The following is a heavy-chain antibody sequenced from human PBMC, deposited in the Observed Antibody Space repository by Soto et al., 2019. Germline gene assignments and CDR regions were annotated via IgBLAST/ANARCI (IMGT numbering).Heavy chain of an antibody. CDR3: AREVGSTFRLDY. CDR1: GFTFNNYA. D-gene: IGHD1-26*01. V-gene: IGHV3-30*04. CDR2: VSSDGKKR. Sequence: GGSLRLSCAASGFTFNNYALHWVRQAPGKGLEWVGVVSSDGKKRYYADSLKGRLTVSRDNSINMLFLQMDSLRPEDTAVYYCAREVGSTFRLDYWGQGTLVTVSS. J-gene: IGHJ4*02.